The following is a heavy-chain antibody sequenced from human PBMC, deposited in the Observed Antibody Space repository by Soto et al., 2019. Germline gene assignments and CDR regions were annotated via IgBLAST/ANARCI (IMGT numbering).Heavy chain of an antibody. CDR2: IDTSGNT. V-gene: IGHV4-4*07. Sequence: SETLSLTCTVSVDSITTYYWSWIRQPAGKGLEWIGRIDTSGNTNYNPSLKSRVTMSVDTSKKQFSLKLTSVTAADTAVYYCARYSNNWFQTEGRDVWGQGTTVTVS. CDR1: VDSITTYY. D-gene: IGHD6-13*01. CDR3: ARYSNNWFQTEGRDV. J-gene: IGHJ6*02.